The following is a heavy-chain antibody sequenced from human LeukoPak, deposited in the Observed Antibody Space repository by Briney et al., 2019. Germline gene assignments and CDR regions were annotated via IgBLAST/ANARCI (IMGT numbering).Heavy chain of an antibody. J-gene: IGHJ4*02. V-gene: IGHV4-34*01. CDR3: ARGPHTGVNYYDSSGYYY. Sequence: PSETLSLTCAVYGGSFSGYYWSWIRQPPGKGLEWIGEINHSGSTNYNLSLKSRGTTSVDTSKNQFSLKLSSVTAADTAVYYCARGPHTGVNYYDSSGYYYWGQGTLVTVSS. CDR2: INHSGST. D-gene: IGHD3-22*01. CDR1: GGSFSGYY.